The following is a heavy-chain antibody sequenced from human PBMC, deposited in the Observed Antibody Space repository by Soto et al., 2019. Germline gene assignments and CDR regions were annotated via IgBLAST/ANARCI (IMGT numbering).Heavy chain of an antibody. CDR3: AGMAAAKYYFDY. CDR2: IIAMFGTA. V-gene: IGHV1-69*01. J-gene: IGHJ4*02. CDR1: GGTFSSYD. D-gene: IGHD6-25*01. Sequence: QVQLVQSGAEVKKPGSSVKVSCKASGGTFSSYDINWVRRAPGQGLEWLGGIIAMFGTANYAQNFRGRITITADESTSTVYMELNSLRSEDTAVYYCAGMAAAKYYFDYWGQGTEVTVSS.